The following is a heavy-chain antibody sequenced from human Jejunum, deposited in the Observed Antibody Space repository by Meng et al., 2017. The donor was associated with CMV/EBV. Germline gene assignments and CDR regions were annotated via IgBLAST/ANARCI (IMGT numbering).Heavy chain of an antibody. J-gene: IGHJ4*02. D-gene: IGHD6-19*01. CDR2: INPKTGDT. Sequence: QVQLVQSGADVKKPGASVKVSCKTSGYTFIDYFVHWVRQAPGQGLQWMGRINPKTGDTYYAQNFQGRLTITRDTSINTAYMDLSGLQSDDTAVYYCAREGAVAGLDLDYWGQGTLVTVSS. V-gene: IGHV1-2*06. CDR3: AREGAVAGLDLDY. CDR1: GYTFIDYF.